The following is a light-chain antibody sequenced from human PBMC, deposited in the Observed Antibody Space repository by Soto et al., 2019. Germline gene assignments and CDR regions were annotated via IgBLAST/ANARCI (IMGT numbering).Light chain of an antibody. CDR1: SSNIGSNP. CDR3: AAWDDSLGGLL. J-gene: IGLJ2*01. Sequence: QSVLSQPPSVSGPPGQRVTISCSGTSSNIGSNPVNWYQQVPGTAPNFVIFSNDKRPSGVPDRFSGSKSGTSASLAISGLQSEDEADYYCAAWDDSLGGLLFGGGTKLTVL. CDR2: SND. V-gene: IGLV1-44*01.